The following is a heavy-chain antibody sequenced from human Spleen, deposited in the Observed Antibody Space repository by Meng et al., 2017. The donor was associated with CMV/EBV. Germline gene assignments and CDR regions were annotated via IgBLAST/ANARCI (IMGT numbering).Heavy chain of an antibody. CDR1: GYIFTAYY. CDR2: INPNNGDT. Sequence: SCKASGYIFTAYYIHWIRQAPGQGLEWMGWINPNNGDTNIVQKFQGRVTMARDTSTSTAYMDLSRLRSDDSAVYYCSREGRGGAVKYWGQGTLVTVSS. CDR3: SREGRGGAVKY. D-gene: IGHD1-26*01. V-gene: IGHV1-2*02. J-gene: IGHJ4*02.